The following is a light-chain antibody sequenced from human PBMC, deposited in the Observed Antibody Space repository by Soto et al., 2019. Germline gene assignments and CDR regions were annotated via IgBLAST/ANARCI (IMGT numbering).Light chain of an antibody. CDR3: QQYDNLPYT. Sequence: IQLTQSPSSLSASVGDTVTITCRASQAIGSYFAWYQQRPGKAPKLLIYDASNLETGVPSRFTGSGSGTDFTFTISSLQPEDIATYFCQQYDNLPYTFGQGARLEIK. CDR1: QAIGSY. CDR2: DAS. V-gene: IGKV1-33*01. J-gene: IGKJ2*01.